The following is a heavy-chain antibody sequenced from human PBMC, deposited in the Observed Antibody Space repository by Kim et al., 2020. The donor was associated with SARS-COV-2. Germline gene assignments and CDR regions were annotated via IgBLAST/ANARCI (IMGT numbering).Heavy chain of an antibody. CDR3: ARLVVGAEYYYYGMDV. CDR2: ISYDGSNK. Sequence: GGSLRLSCAASGFTFSSYAMHWVRQAPGKGLEWVAVISYDGSNKYYADSVRGRFTISRDNSKNTLYLQMNSLRAEDTAVYYCARLVVGAEYYYYGMDVWGQGTTVTVSS. D-gene: IGHD1-26*01. V-gene: IGHV3-30-3*01. CDR1: GFTFSSYA. J-gene: IGHJ6*02.